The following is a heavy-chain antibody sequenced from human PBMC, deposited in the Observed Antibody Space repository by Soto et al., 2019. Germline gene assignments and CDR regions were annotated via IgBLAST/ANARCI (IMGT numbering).Heavy chain of an antibody. CDR3: ARFSMVRGVRNYYYYMDV. CDR1: GGSFSGYY. Sequence: SETLSLTCAVYGGSFSGYYWSWIRQPPGKGLEWIGEINHSGSTNYNPSLKSRVTISVDTSKNQFSLKLSSVTAADTAVYYCARFSMVRGVRNYYYYMDVWGKGTTVTVSS. CDR2: INHSGST. D-gene: IGHD3-10*01. J-gene: IGHJ6*03. V-gene: IGHV4-34*01.